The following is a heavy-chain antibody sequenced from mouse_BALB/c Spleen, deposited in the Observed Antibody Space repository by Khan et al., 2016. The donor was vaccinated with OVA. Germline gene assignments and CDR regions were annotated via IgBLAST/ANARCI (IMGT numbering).Heavy chain of an antibody. Sequence: QVQLKESGPGLVAPSQSLSITCTVSGFSLSRYSVHWVRQPPGKGLEWLGMIWGDGITVYNSTLKSRLSISKDNSKSQVFLKMNSLQTDDTAMYYCARGDYYGNIYAMDYWGQGTSVTVSS. CDR2: IWGDGIT. D-gene: IGHD1-1*01. V-gene: IGHV2-6-4*01. CDR3: ARGDYYGNIYAMDY. CDR1: GFSLSRYS. J-gene: IGHJ4*01.